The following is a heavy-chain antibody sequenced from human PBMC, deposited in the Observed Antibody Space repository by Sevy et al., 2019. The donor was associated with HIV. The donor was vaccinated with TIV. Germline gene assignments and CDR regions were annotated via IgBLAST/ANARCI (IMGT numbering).Heavy chain of an antibody. Sequence: GGSLRLSCTASGFTFSSYGMHWVRQAPGKGLEWVAVLSHDGTNKHFVASVKGRFTISRNNSKNTLYLQMNSLRAEDTAVYYCAKDPRGYTYGYVDYWGQGTLVTVSS. D-gene: IGHD5-18*01. J-gene: IGHJ4*02. CDR3: AKDPRGYTYGYVDY. CDR1: GFTFSSYG. CDR2: LSHDGTNK. V-gene: IGHV3-30*18.